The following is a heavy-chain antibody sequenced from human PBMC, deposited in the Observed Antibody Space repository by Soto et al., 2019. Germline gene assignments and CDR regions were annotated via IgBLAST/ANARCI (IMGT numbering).Heavy chain of an antibody. CDR1: GFTFSSYG. J-gene: IGHJ5*02. CDR2: ISYDGSNK. V-gene: IGHV3-30*18. D-gene: IGHD2-21*01. Sequence: PGGSLRLSCAASGFTFSSYGMHWVRQAPGKGLEWVAVISYDGSNKYYADSVKGRFTISRDNSKNTLYLQMNSLRAEDTAVYYCAKDSGPPVIPDPTEGLEPWGKGTLVTDSS. CDR3: AKDSGPPVIPDPTEGLEP.